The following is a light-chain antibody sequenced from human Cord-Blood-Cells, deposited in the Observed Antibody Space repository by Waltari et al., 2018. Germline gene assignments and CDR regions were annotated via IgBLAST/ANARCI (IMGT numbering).Light chain of an antibody. CDR2: EVS. J-gene: IGLJ1*01. CDR1: SSAVGGYNY. CDR3: SSYTSSSTLV. V-gene: IGLV2-14*01. Sequence: QSALTQPASVSGSPGQSITISCTGTSSAVGGYNYVSWYQQHPGKAPKLMIYEVSNRSSGVSNRFSGSKSGNTASLTISGLQAEDEADCYCSSYTSSSTLVFGTGTKVTVL.